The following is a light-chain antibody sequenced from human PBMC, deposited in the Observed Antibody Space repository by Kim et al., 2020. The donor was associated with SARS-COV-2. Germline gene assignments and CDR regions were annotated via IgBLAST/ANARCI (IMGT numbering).Light chain of an antibody. Sequence: AIQLTQSPSSLSASVGDRITITCRASQGIRDDLGWYQQKPGQAPKLLIYAASSLESGVPSRFSGSGFGTDFTLTISSLQPEDRGTYYCLQDFSYPWTFGQGTKL. CDR3: LQDFSYPWT. J-gene: IGKJ2*01. CDR2: AAS. CDR1: QGIRDD. V-gene: IGKV1-6*01.